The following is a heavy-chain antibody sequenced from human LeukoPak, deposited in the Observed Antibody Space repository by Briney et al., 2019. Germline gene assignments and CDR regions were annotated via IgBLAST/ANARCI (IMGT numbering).Heavy chain of an antibody. Sequence: PSETLSLTCTVSGGFISSSSYYWGWIRQPPGKGLEWIGSIYYSGSTYYNPSLKSRVTISVDTSKNQFSLKLSSVTAADTAVYYCARQYCSGGSCYSFGWFDPWGQGTLVTVSS. J-gene: IGHJ5*02. D-gene: IGHD2-15*01. CDR1: GGFISSSSYY. CDR3: ARQYCSGGSCYSFGWFDP. V-gene: IGHV4-39*01. CDR2: IYYSGST.